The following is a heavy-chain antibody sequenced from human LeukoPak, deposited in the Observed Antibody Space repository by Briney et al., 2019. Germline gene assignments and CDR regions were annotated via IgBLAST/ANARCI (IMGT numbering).Heavy chain of an antibody. CDR3: ARVRPRSFVSSPRENTG. Sequence: GGSLRLSCAASGFTFSDYYMSWIRQAPGKGLEWVSYISSSGSTIYYADSVKGRFTISRDNAKNSLYLQMNSLRAEDTAVYYCARVRPRSFVSSPRENTGWGQGTLVTVSS. V-gene: IGHV3-11*01. J-gene: IGHJ4*02. D-gene: IGHD2/OR15-2a*01. CDR2: ISSSGSTI. CDR1: GFTFSDYY.